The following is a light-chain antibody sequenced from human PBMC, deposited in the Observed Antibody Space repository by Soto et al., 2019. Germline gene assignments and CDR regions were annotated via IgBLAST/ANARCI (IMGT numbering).Light chain of an antibody. V-gene: IGKV3-20*01. CDR1: QSVSSSY. Sequence: EIVMTQSPGTLSLSPGERATLSCRASQSVSSSYLAWYQQKPGQAPRLLIYGASSRATGIPDRFSGSGSGXXXXXXXXXXXXXXFXVXXXXXYGSSPPTFGQGTKVEIK. CDR2: GAS. CDR3: XXYGSSPPT. J-gene: IGKJ1*01.